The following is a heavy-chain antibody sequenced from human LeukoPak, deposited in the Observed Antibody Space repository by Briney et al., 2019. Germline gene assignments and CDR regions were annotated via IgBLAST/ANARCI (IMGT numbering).Heavy chain of an antibody. D-gene: IGHD3-10*01. CDR2: ISGSDGRT. V-gene: IGHV3-23*01. CDR3: AKTPALIRGHYFDS. J-gene: IGHJ4*02. CDR1: GFTFSSYA. Sequence: GGSLRLSCAASGFTFSSYAMSWVRQAPGKGLEWVSAISGSDGRTYYADSVKGRFTISRDNSKNTLYLQMNSLRAEDTAVYHCAKTPALIRGHYFDSWGQGTLVTVSS.